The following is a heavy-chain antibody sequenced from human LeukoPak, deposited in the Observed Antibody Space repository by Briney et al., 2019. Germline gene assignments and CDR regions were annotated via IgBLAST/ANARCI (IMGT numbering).Heavy chain of an antibody. CDR3: ARPKTVITMIVGSEVAFDI. Sequence: SETLSLTCAVYGGSSSGYYWSWIRQPPGKGLEWIGEINHSGSTNYNPSLKSRVTISVDTSKNQFSLKLSSVTAADTAVYYCARPKTVITMIVGSEVAFDIWGQGTMVTVSS. J-gene: IGHJ3*02. CDR1: GGSSSGYY. V-gene: IGHV4-34*01. D-gene: IGHD3-22*01. CDR2: INHSGST.